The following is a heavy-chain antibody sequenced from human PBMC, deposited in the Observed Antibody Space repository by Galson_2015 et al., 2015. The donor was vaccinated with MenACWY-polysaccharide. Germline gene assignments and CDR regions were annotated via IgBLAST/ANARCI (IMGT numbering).Heavy chain of an antibody. D-gene: IGHD4-17*01. J-gene: IGHJ6*02. CDR3: TKDRYYGDYNAMDV. CDR2: IRSISYGGAI. Sequence: SLRLSCAASGFNFGDYGVSWFRQAPGKGLEWLTFIRSISYGGAIDYAPSVKGRFIISRDDSNSIAHLQMDSLKTEDTAVYYCTKDRYYGDYNAMDVWSQGTTVSVSS. CDR1: GFNFGDYG. V-gene: IGHV3-49*03.